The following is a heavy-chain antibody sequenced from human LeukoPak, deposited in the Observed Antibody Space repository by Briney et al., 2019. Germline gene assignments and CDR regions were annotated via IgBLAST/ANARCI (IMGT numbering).Heavy chain of an antibody. J-gene: IGHJ4*02. CDR2: IRSKAYGGTT. V-gene: IGHV3-49*03. CDR3: TRYFTMTDFDY. CDR1: GFTFSSHW. Sequence: GGSLRLSCVVSGFTFSSHWMSWFRQAPGKGLEWVGFIRSKAYGGTTEYAASVKGRFTISRDDSKGIAYLQMNSLKTEDTAVYYCTRYFTMTDFDYWGQGTLVTVSS. D-gene: IGHD3-22*01.